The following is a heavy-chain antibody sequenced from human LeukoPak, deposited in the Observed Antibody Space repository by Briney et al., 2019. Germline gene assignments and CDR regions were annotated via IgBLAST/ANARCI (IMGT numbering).Heavy chain of an antibody. CDR2: IYYSGTI. J-gene: IGHJ4*02. V-gene: IGHV4-59*01. Sequence: KPSETLSLTCTVSGGSISYYSWNWIRQPPGKGLEWIGYIYYSGTISYNPSLKNRVTISVDTSRNQFSLKLNFVTAADTAMYFCARGRDDSGENFFDYLGQGTPVTVSS. D-gene: IGHD4-17*01. CDR3: ARGRDDSGENFFDY. CDR1: GGSISYYS.